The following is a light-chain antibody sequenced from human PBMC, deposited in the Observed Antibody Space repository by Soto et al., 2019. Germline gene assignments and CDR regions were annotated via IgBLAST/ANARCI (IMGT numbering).Light chain of an antibody. CDR3: SSFTSINSWV. Sequence: QSVLTQPASVSGSPGQSITISCTGTSSDVGGYNYVSWYQQHPGKAPKHIIYDVVDRPSGVSNRFSGSKSGSTASLTISGLQAEDEADYYCSSFTSINSWVFGGGTQLTVL. CDR2: DVV. V-gene: IGLV2-14*01. J-gene: IGLJ3*02. CDR1: SSDVGGYNY.